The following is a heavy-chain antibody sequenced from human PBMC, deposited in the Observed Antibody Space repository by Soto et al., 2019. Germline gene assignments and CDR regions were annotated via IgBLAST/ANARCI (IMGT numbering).Heavy chain of an antibody. D-gene: IGHD7-27*01. CDR1: GFSFSISP. V-gene: IGHV3-30-3*01. J-gene: IGHJ4*02. Sequence: GGSLRLSCAASGFSFSISPMHWVRQAPGKGPEWVALISHDGTNKFYADSVKGRFTISRDNSKSTLYLQVDSLRPEDAAVYYCARDPKTSGGQHWAFNYFDSWGQGTLVTAPQ. CDR2: ISHDGTNK. CDR3: ARDPKTSGGQHWAFNYFDS.